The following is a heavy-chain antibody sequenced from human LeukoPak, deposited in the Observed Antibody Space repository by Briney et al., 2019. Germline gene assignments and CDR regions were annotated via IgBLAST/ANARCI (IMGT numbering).Heavy chain of an antibody. CDR1: GGSFSGYY. CDR3: ATFRWGVGFEY. Sequence: PSETLSLTCGVYGGSFSGYYWTYIRQPPGKGPEWIGEINHSGSTNYNPSLESRVTISVDTSKNEFSLRLNSVTAADTAVYYCATFRWGVGFEYWGQGTLVTVSS. J-gene: IGHJ4*02. D-gene: IGHD3-16*01. CDR2: INHSGST. V-gene: IGHV4-34*01.